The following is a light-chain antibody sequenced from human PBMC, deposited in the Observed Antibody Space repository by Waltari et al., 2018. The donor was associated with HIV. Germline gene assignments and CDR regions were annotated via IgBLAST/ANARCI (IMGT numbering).Light chain of an antibody. CDR1: QSVSNY. CDR2: DAS. CDR3: HQRSTWPRT. J-gene: IGKJ1*01. V-gene: IGKV3-11*01. Sequence: EIVLTQSPATLSLSPGERATLSCRASQSVSNYLAWYQQKSGQAPRLLIYDASNMATGIPARFSASGSGTDFTLPISSRQPEDFAFYYCHQRSTWPRTFGQGTKVEIK.